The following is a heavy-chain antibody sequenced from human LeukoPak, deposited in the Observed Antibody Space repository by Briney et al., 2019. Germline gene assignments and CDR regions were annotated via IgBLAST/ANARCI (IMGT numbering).Heavy chain of an antibody. D-gene: IGHD3-3*01. CDR1: GYTFTKYG. CDR3: ARGSYYDFWSGYWSPRYYYYMDV. CDR2: INTDTGNP. V-gene: IGHV7-4-1*02. J-gene: IGHJ6*03. Sequence: ASVKVSCKASGYTFTKYGVYWVRQAPGQGLEWMGWINTDTGNPTYAQGFTGRFVFSLDTSVSTAYLQISSLKAEDTAVYYCARGSYYDFWSGYWSPRYYYYMDVWGKGTTVTVSS.